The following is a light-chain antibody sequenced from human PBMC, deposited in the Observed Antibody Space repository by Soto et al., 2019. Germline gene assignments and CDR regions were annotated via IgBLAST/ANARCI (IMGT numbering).Light chain of an antibody. CDR1: QSVSSTY. Sequence: EIVLTQSPGTLSLSPGERATLSCRASQSVSSTYLAWYQQKPGQAPRLLIYGASNSATGIPDTFSASGSGTDFILNISRLEPEDFAVYYCQYYVQGTFGQGTRVEIK. V-gene: IGKV3-20*01. J-gene: IGKJ1*01. CDR3: QYYVQGT. CDR2: GAS.